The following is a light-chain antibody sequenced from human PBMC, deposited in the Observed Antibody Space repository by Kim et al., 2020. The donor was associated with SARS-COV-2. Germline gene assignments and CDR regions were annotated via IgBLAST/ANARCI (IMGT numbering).Light chain of an antibody. Sequence: VSQGQTASISCSGVKLGDKYACWYKQKPGQSPVFVIYQDSQRPSGIPERFSGSNSGNTATLTISGTQAMDEADYYCQSWDSSTVVFGGGTKLTVL. CDR2: QDS. J-gene: IGLJ2*01. CDR1: KLGDKY. CDR3: QSWDSSTVV. V-gene: IGLV3-1*01.